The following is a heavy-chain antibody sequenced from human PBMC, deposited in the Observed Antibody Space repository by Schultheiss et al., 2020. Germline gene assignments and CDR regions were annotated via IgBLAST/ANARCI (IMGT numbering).Heavy chain of an antibody. CDR3: ARDGAYSVDY. CDR2: INSDGSST. V-gene: IGHV3-74*01. D-gene: IGHD1-26*01. CDR1: GFTFSSYW. J-gene: IGHJ4*02. Sequence: ESLKISCAASGFTFSSYWMHWVRQAPGKGLVWVSRINSDGSSTSYADSVKGRFTISRDNAKNTLYLQMNSLRAEDTAVYYCARDGAYSVDYWGQGTLVTVAS.